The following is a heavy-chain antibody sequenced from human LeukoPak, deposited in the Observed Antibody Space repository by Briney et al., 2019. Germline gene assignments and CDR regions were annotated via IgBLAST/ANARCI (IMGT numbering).Heavy chain of an antibody. J-gene: IGHJ5*02. CDR2: INPNSGGT. V-gene: IGHV1-2*02. Sequence: GASVKVSCKASGYTFTGYYMHWVRQAPGQGLEWMGWINPNSGGTNYAQKFQGRVTMTRNTSISTAYMELSSLRSEDTAVYYCARGVAVAGSLDPWGQGTLVTVSS. D-gene: IGHD6-19*01. CDR1: GYTFTGYY. CDR3: ARGVAVAGSLDP.